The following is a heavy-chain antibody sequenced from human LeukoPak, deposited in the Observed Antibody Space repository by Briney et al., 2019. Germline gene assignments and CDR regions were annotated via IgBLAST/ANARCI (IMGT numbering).Heavy chain of an antibody. V-gene: IGHV4-59*01. D-gene: IGHD3-10*01. CDR1: GGSISSYY. J-gene: IGHJ4*02. Sequence: SETLSLTCTVSGGSISSYYWSWIRQPPGKGLEWIGYIYYSGSTNYNPSLKSRVTILVDTSKNQFSLKLSSVTAADTAVYYCARGTGGYGSVSFDYWGQGTLVTVSS. CDR2: IYYSGST. CDR3: ARGTGGYGSVSFDY.